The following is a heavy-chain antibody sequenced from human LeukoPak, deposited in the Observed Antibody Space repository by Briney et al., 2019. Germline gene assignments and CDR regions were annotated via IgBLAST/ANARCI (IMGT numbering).Heavy chain of an antibody. J-gene: IGHJ3*02. Sequence: GGSLRLSCAASGFTVSSNYMGWVRQAPGKGLEWDSVIYSGGSTYYADSVKGRFTISRDNSKNTLYLQMNSLRAEDTAVYYCARELIPLVGATPPSLAFDIWGQGTMVTVSS. CDR2: IYSGGST. CDR3: ARELIPLVGATPPSLAFDI. CDR1: GFTVSSNY. V-gene: IGHV3-66*02. D-gene: IGHD1-26*01.